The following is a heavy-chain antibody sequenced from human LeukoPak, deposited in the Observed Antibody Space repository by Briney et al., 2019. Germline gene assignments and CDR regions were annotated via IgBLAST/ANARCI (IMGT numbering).Heavy chain of an antibody. D-gene: IGHD3-10*01. CDR3: TTTYYYGSGSPFDAFDI. V-gene: IGHV3-15*07. Sequence: EGSLRLSCAASGFTFRNAWMDWVRQAPGKGLEWVGRIKSKIDGGTTDYAAPVKGRFTISRDDSKRTLYLQMNSLKTEDTAVYYCTTTYYYGSGSPFDAFDIWGQGTMVTVSS. J-gene: IGHJ3*02. CDR2: IKSKIDGGTT. CDR1: GFTFRNAW.